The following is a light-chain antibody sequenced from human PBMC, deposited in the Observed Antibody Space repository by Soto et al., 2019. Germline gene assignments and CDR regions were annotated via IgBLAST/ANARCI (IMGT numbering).Light chain of an antibody. CDR1: QSVSSY. Sequence: EILLTQSPATLSLYPGERATLSCRASQSVSSYLAWYQQKPGQAPRLLIYDASNRATGIPARFSGSGSGTDFTLTISSLEPEDFAVYYCQQRSNWPPFTFGPGTKVDIK. CDR3: QQRSNWPPFT. J-gene: IGKJ3*01. V-gene: IGKV3-11*01. CDR2: DAS.